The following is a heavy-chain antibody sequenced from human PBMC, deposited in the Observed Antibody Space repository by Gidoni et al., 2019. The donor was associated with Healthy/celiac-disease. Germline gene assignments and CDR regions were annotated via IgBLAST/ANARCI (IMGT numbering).Heavy chain of an antibody. D-gene: IGHD3-22*01. Sequence: EVQLVESGGGLVQPGGSLRLSCAASGFTFSSYWMSWVRQAPGKGLEWVANIKQDGSEKYYVDSVKGRFTISRDNAKNSLYLQMNSLRAEDTAMYYCAREPSYYYDSSGYYFPNWFDPWGQGTLVTVSS. CDR2: IKQDGSEK. CDR3: AREPSYYYDSSGYYFPNWFDP. CDR1: GFTFSSYW. J-gene: IGHJ5*02. V-gene: IGHV3-7*03.